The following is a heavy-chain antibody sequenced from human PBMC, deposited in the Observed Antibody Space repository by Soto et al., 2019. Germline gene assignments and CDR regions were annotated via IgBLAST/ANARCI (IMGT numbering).Heavy chain of an antibody. V-gene: IGHV1-69*12. CDR2: IIPIFGTA. CDR3: ESGVTSTTVTTFGY. Sequence: QVQLVQSGAEVKKPGSSVKVSCKASGGTFSSYAISWVRQAPGQGLEWMGGIIPIFGTANYAQKFQGRVTITEDESTSKAYMELRSLRSEDTAVYYCESGVTSTTVTTFGYWGQGTLVTVSS. CDR1: GGTFSSYA. J-gene: IGHJ4*02. D-gene: IGHD4-17*01.